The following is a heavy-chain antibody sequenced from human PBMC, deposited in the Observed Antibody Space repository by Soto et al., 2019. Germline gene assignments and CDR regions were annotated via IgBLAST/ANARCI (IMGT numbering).Heavy chain of an antibody. CDR1: GFTFSSYA. CDR2: ISGSGGST. D-gene: IGHD6-19*01. CDR3: AKGIRGPRLYSSGWCAFDI. J-gene: IGHJ3*02. Sequence: GGSLRLSCAASGFTFSSYAMSWVRQAPGKGLEWVSAISGSGGSTYYADSVKGRFTISRDNSKNTLYLQMNSLRAEDTAVYYCAKGIRGPRLYSSGWCAFDIWGQGTMVTVSS. V-gene: IGHV3-23*01.